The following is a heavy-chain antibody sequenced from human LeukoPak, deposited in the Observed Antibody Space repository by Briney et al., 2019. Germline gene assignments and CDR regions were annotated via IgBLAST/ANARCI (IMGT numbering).Heavy chain of an antibody. CDR1: TLTLSNYD. D-gene: IGHD2-15*01. J-gene: IGHJ1*01. CDR3: AKGKWSDN. CDR2: TSRSGGQT. Sequence: GQSLRLSCAVCTLTLSNYDMSWVRQAPEKGLEWDSSTSRSGGQTYYADSVKRRFTISRDNSRNTLYLQMNSLRAEDTAVYYCAKGKWSDNWGQGTLVTVSS. V-gene: IGHV3-23*01.